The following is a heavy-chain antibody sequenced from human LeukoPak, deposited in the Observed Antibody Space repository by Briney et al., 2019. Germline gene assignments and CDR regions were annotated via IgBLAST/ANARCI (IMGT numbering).Heavy chain of an antibody. D-gene: IGHD6-19*01. Sequence: GRSLRLSCAASGFTFDDYAMHWVRQAPGKGLEWVSGISWNSGSIGYADSVKSRFTISRDNAKNSLYLQMNSLRAEDTALYYCAKGGSSGPSNYFDYWGQGTLVTVSS. V-gene: IGHV3-9*01. CDR1: GFTFDDYA. CDR3: AKGGSSGPSNYFDY. CDR2: ISWNSGSI. J-gene: IGHJ4*02.